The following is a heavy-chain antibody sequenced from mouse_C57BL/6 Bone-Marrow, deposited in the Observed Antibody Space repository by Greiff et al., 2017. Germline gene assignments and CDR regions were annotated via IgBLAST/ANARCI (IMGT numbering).Heavy chain of an antibody. V-gene: IGHV1-52*01. CDR1: GYTFTSYW. CDR2: IDPSASET. CDR3: ARVFRDYYGSSWGFAY. D-gene: IGHD1-1*01. J-gene: IGHJ3*01. Sequence: VQLQQPGAELVRPGSSVKLSCKASGYTFTSYWMHWVKQRPIQGLEWIGNIDPSASETHYNQKFTDKATLTVDKSSSTAYMQLSSLTSEDSAVYYGARVFRDYYGSSWGFAYWGQGTLVTVSA.